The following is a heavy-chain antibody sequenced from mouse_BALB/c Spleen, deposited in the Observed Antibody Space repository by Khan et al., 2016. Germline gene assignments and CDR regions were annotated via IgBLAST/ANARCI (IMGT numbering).Heavy chain of an antibody. Sequence: EVQLVESGGGLVQPGGSLKLSCATSGFDFSRYWMSWVRQAPGKGIEWIGEINPDSSTINYTPSQKDKLLISRDNDKNMLYLQIHKVRSEVTALYYFASTFWYFDVWGACTTVTVSS. CDR2: INPDSSTI. J-gene: IGHJ1*01. CDR3: ASTFWYFDV. CDR1: GFDFSRYW. V-gene: IGHV4-1*02.